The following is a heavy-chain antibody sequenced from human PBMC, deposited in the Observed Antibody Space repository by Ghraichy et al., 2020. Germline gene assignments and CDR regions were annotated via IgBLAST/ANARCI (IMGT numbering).Heavy chain of an antibody. J-gene: IGHJ6*03. CDR2: RNAGSR. D-gene: IGHD4-23*01. CDR3: ARIPSISRWSHSYYVDV. V-gene: IGHV3-20*01. Sequence: GGSLRLSCAASGFNFDNYAMTWVRQVPGKGLEWVSGRNAGSRGYADSVKGRFTISRDNAKNFLYLQMNTLSAEDTALYHCARIPSISRWSHSYYVDVWGKGTTVTVSS. CDR1: GFNFDNYA.